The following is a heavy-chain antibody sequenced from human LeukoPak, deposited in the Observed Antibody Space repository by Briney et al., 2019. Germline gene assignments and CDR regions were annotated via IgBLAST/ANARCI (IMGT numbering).Heavy chain of an antibody. Sequence: GGSLRLSCAVSGITLSNYGMTWVRQAPGEGLEWVAGISDSGGSTNYADSVKGRFTISRDNPKNTLYLQMNSLRAEDTAVYFCAKRGVVIRVILVGFHKEAYYFDSWGQGALVTVSS. CDR1: GITLSNYG. D-gene: IGHD3-22*01. V-gene: IGHV3-23*01. CDR2: ISDSGGST. CDR3: AKRGVVIRVILVGFHKEAYYFDS. J-gene: IGHJ4*02.